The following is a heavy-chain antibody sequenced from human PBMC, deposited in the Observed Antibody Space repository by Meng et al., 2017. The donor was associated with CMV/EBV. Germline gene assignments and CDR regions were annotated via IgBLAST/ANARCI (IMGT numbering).Heavy chain of an antibody. V-gene: IGHV4-39*07. CDR2: IYYSGST. J-gene: IGHJ4*02. Sequence: QESGPGLSKPSETLSLPCTVSGGSISSSSYYWGWIRQPPGKGLEWIGSIYYSGSTYYNPSLKSRVTISVDTSKNQFSLKLSSVTAADTAVYYCARDSSRWVTKYYFDYWGQGTLVTVSS. CDR3: ARDSSRWVTKYYFDY. D-gene: IGHD4-17*01. CDR1: GGSISSSSYY.